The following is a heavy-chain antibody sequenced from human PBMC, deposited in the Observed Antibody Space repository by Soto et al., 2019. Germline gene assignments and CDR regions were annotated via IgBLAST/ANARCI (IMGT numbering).Heavy chain of an antibody. CDR3: ARATDYGDYKFDY. J-gene: IGHJ4*02. CDR2: INHSGST. D-gene: IGHD4-17*01. CDR1: GGSFRGYY. V-gene: IGHV4-34*01. Sequence: LSLTCAVYGGSFRGYYWSWIRQPPGKGLEWIGEINHSGSTNYNPSLKSRVTISVDTSKNQFSLKLSSVTAADTAVYYCARATDYGDYKFDYWGQGTLVTVSS.